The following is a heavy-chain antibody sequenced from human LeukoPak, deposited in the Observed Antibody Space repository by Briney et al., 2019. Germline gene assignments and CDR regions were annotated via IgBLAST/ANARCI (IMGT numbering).Heavy chain of an antibody. CDR3: ARNPETLDAFDI. CDR2: TTTSGST. Sequence: SETLSLTCTVSGGSISSGNYYWSWIRQPAGKGLEWIGRTTTSGSTNYNPSLKSRVTISVDTSKNQFSLKLSSVTAADTAVYYCARNPETLDAFDIWGQGTMVTVSS. V-gene: IGHV4-61*02. J-gene: IGHJ3*02. CDR1: GGSISSGNYY.